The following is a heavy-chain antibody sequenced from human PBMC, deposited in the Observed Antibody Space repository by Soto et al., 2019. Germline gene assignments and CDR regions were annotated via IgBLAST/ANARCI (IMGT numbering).Heavy chain of an antibody. J-gene: IGHJ2*01. CDR2: MNPNSGNT. CDR3: AVYGGKRYWYFYL. V-gene: IGHV1-8*01. Sequence: QVQLVQSGAEVKKPGASVKVSCKASGYTFTSYDINWVRQATGQGLEWMGWMNPNSGNTGYAEKFQGSATMTRNTSISTAYMELRSLRSEDTAVYYCAVYGGKRYWYFYLWGRGSLVTVSS. CDR1: GYTFTSYD. D-gene: IGHD4-17*01.